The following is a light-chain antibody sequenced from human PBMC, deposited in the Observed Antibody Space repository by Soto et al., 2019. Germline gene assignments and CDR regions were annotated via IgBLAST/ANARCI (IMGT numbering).Light chain of an antibody. V-gene: IGLV2-23*02. Sequence: QSVLTQPASVSGSPGQSITISCTGTSNDVGSYALVSWYQQHPGKAPKLMIYEVSERPSGVSNRFSGSKSDNTASLTISGLQAADEADYYCCSYAGGRTYVFGTGTKVTVL. J-gene: IGLJ1*01. CDR2: EVS. CDR1: SNDVGSYAL. CDR3: CSYAGGRTYV.